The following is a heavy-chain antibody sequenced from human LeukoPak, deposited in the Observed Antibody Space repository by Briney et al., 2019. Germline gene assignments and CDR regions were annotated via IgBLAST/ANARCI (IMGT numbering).Heavy chain of an antibody. CDR3: ARGGEEGFDY. V-gene: IGHV1-2*06. CDR1: GYTFTGHY. Sequence: ASVKVSCKASGYTFTGHYMHWVRQAPGQGPEWMGRINPNSGGTNYAQKFQGRVTMTRDTSISTAYMELSSLRSEDTAVYYCARGGEEGFDYWGQGTLVTVSS. J-gene: IGHJ4*02. CDR2: INPNSGGT. D-gene: IGHD2-21*01.